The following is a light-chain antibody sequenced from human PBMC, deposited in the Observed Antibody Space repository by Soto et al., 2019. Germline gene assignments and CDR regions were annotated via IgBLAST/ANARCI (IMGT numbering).Light chain of an antibody. Sequence: EIVMTQSPATLSVSPGERATLSCRASQSVSSNLAWFQQKPGQGPRLLIYAASTRATGIPARFSGSGSGTEFALTISSLQSEEFAVYYCQQYNNWPPYTFGQGTKLEMK. V-gene: IGKV3-15*01. CDR1: QSVSSN. CDR2: AAS. J-gene: IGKJ2*01. CDR3: QQYNNWPPYT.